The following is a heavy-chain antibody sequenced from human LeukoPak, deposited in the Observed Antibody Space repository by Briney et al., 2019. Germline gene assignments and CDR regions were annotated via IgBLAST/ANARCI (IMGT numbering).Heavy chain of an antibody. Sequence: PGGSLRLSCAGAGFTFSNYGMSWVRQAPGKGLEWVSVISRSGTETYHADSVRGRFTISRDNAKNTLYLQMNSLRAEDTAVYYCAKLRADGLALTGYYYYGMDVWGQGTTVTVSS. CDR1: GFTFSNYG. D-gene: IGHD1-14*01. V-gene: IGHV3-23*01. J-gene: IGHJ6*02. CDR2: ISRSGTET. CDR3: AKLRADGLALTGYYYYGMDV.